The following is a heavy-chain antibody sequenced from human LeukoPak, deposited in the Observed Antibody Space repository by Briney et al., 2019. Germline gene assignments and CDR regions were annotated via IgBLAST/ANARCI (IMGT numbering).Heavy chain of an antibody. CDR3: ARDRRDYDILTGYFRGGYFDY. CDR1: GFTVSSNY. J-gene: IGHJ4*02. V-gene: IGHV3-66*01. D-gene: IGHD3-9*01. Sequence: GGSLRLSCAASGFTVSSNYMSWVRQAPGKGLEWVSVIYSGGSTYYADSVKGRFTISRDNSKNTLYLQMNSLRAEDTAVYYCARDRRDYDILTGYFRGGYFDYWGQGTLVTVSS. CDR2: IYSGGST.